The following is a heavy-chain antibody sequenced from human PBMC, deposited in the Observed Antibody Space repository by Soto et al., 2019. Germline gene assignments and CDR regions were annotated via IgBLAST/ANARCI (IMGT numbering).Heavy chain of an antibody. J-gene: IGHJ6*02. CDR1: GYTFTDYA. D-gene: IGHD1-20*01. CDR2: INAANGNI. V-gene: IGHV1-3*01. CDR3: ARRGITATNTYYYGLDV. Sequence: QVHLVQSGAEVRETGASVRISCEASGYTFTDYAIHWVRQAHGQRPEWMGWINAANGNIKSSRPFRGRVTLTIDKSASTAYLDLTSLRSEDTAVYFCARRGITATNTYYYGLDVWGQGTAVTVSS.